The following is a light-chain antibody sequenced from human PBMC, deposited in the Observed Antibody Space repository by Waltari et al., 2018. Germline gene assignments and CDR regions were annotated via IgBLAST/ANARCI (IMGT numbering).Light chain of an antibody. CDR1: TSDIGRL. V-gene: IGLV2-23*02. CDR2: GVT. J-gene: IGLJ3*02. CDR3: CSYAGSHSLM. Sequence: QSALTQPASVSGSPGQSITISCPGTTSDIGRLVSWSQQHPHKVPKLILFGVTQRPSGVSNRFSGSKSGNTASLTISGLQAEDEANYYCCSYAGSHSLMFGGGTKLTVL.